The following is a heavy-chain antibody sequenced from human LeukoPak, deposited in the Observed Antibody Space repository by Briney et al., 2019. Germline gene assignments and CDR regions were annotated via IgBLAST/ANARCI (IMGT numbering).Heavy chain of an antibody. D-gene: IGHD2-21*01. CDR1: GFTFSNYA. CDR3: AREFRSVVFDY. J-gene: IGHJ4*02. V-gene: IGHV3-23*01. Sequence: GGSLRLSCAVSGFTFSNYAMVWVRQAPGKGLDWVSSISAGGGVTSNADSVKGRFTISRDNSKNTLYLQMNSLRAEDTAVYYCAREFRSVVFDYWGQGTLVTVSS. CDR2: ISAGGGVT.